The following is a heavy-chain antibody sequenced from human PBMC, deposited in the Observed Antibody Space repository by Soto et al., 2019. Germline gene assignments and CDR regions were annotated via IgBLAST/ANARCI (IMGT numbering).Heavy chain of an antibody. Sequence: QLQLQESGSGLVKPSQTLSLTCAFSGGSISSGGYSWSWIRQPPGKGLEWIGYIYHSGSTYYNPSLKSRVTISVDRSKNQFSLKLSSVTAADTAVYYCARAGGLGAVAVDYWGQRTLVTVSS. J-gene: IGHJ4*02. CDR1: GGSISSGGYS. D-gene: IGHD6-19*01. V-gene: IGHV4-30-2*01. CDR3: ARAGGLGAVAVDY. CDR2: IYHSGST.